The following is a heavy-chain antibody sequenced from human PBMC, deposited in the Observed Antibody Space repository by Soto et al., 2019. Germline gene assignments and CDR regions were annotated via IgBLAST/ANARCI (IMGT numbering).Heavy chain of an antibody. D-gene: IGHD5-12*01. V-gene: IGHV4-31*03. CDR2: IYYSGST. J-gene: IGHJ4*02. Sequence: SETLSLTCTVSGGSISSGGYYWSWIRQHPGKGLEWIGYIYYSGSTYYNPSLKSRVTISVDTSKNQFSLTVTSVTAADTVVYYCARRIVATETFAYGGQGTLVNV. CDR3: ARRIVATETFAY. CDR1: GGSISSGGYY.